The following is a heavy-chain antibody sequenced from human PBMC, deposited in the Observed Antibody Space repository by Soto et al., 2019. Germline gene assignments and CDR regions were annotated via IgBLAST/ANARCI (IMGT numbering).Heavy chain of an antibody. Sequence: EVQLLDSGGGLVQPGGSLRLSCAASGFTFSSYAMNWVRQAPGKGLEWVSVISGSGDSTYYADSVKGRFTISRDNSKNTLYLHMNSLRTEDTAVFYCARRRPGTYFDYWVQGTEVTVSS. J-gene: IGHJ4*02. CDR3: ARRRPGTYFDY. D-gene: IGHD6-13*01. CDR1: GFTFSSYA. V-gene: IGHV3-23*01. CDR2: ISGSGDST.